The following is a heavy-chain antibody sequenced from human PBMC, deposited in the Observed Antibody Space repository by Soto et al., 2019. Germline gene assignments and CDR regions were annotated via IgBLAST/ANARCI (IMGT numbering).Heavy chain of an antibody. CDR2: IYHSGST. CDR3: ARRYAGTLDY. CDR1: GGSISSGGYS. D-gene: IGHD6-13*01. J-gene: IGHJ4*02. V-gene: IGHV4-30-2*01. Sequence: SETLSLTCAVSGGSISSGGYSWSWIRQPPGKGLEWIGYIYHSGSTYYNPSLKSRVTISVDTSKNQFSLKLSSVTAADTAVYYCARRYAGTLDYWGQGTLVTVSS.